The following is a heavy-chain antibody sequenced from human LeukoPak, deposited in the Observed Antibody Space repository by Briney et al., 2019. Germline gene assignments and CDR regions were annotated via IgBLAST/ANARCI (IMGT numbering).Heavy chain of an antibody. Sequence: ASVKVSCKASGYTFNTYHINWVRQAPGQGLEWMGWISAYNGNTNYAQKLQGRVTMTTDTSTTTAYMELRSLKSDDTALYYCAREGSYYDGSGNYYNEGHYFDYWGQGTLVTVSS. D-gene: IGHD3-10*01. J-gene: IGHJ4*02. CDR1: GYTFNTYH. V-gene: IGHV1-18*01. CDR2: ISAYNGNT. CDR3: AREGSYYDGSGNYYNEGHYFDY.